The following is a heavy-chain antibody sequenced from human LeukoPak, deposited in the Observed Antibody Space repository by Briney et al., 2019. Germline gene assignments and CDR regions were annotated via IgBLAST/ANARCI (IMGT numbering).Heavy chain of an antibody. V-gene: IGHV4-39*01. CDR2: IYYSGST. CDR3: ARHTNTYYYDSSGYYYDN. J-gene: IGHJ4*02. CDR1: GGSISSSSYY. D-gene: IGHD3-22*01. Sequence: SETLSLTCTVSGGSISSSSYYWGWIRQPPGKGLEWIGSIYYSGSTYYNPSLKSRVTISVDTSKNQFSLKLSSVTAADTAVYYCARHTNTYYYDSSGYYYDNWGQGTLVTVSS.